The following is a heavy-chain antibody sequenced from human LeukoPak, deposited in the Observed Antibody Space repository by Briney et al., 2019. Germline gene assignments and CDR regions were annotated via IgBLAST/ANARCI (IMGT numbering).Heavy chain of an antibody. CDR2: ISYDGSNK. CDR1: GFTFSSYG. CDR3: TWIRKALGGFDT. V-gene: IGHV3-30*03. J-gene: IGHJ3*02. D-gene: IGHD5-18*01. Sequence: GGSLRLSCAASGFTFSSYGMHWVRQAPGKGLEWVAVISYDGSNKYYADSVKGRFTISRDNSKNTLYLQMNSLRAEDTAVYYCTWIRKALGGFDTWGQGTMVTVSS.